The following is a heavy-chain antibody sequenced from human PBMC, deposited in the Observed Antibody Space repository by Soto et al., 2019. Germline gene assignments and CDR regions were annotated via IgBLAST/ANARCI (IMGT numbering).Heavy chain of an antibody. CDR1: GFPFYNYC. D-gene: IGHD2-2*01. CDR3: AKDHIVAAAPDY. J-gene: IGHJ4*02. CDR2: ISYDGSNR. Sequence: GGSLRLSRATPGFPFYNYCMHWVRQAPGKGLEWVAVISYDGSNRYYADSVKGRFTISRDNSKNSLYLQMNFLRSEDTAVYYCAKDHIVAAAPDYWGQGT. V-gene: IGHV3-30*18.